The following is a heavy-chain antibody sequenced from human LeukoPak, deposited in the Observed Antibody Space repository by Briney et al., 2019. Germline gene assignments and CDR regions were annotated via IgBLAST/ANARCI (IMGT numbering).Heavy chain of an antibody. V-gene: IGHV4-59*01. CDR1: GVSIRNFY. D-gene: IGHD4-23*01. Sequence: SSETLSLICTVSGVSIRNFYWSWIRQPPGKGLEWIGYIYYSGATKYNPSLKSRVTISVGTSKNQFSLKVNSVTAADTAAYYCARNHGGWFDSWGQGTLVTVSS. CDR3: ARNHGGWFDS. J-gene: IGHJ5*01. CDR2: IYYSGAT.